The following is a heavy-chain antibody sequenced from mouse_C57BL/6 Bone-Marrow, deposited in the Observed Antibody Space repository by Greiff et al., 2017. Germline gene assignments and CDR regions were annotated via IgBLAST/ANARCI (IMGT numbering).Heavy chain of an antibody. V-gene: IGHV14-4*01. D-gene: IGHD3-2*02. CDR3: TTWGTAQALYYFDY. Sequence: EVKLMESGAELVRPGASVKLSCTASGFNIKDDYMHWVKQRPEQGLEWIGWIDPENGDTEYASKFQGKATITADTSSNTAYLQLSSLTSEDTAVYYCTTWGTAQALYYFDYWGQGTTLTVSS. CDR2: IDPENGDT. J-gene: IGHJ2*01. CDR1: GFNIKDDY.